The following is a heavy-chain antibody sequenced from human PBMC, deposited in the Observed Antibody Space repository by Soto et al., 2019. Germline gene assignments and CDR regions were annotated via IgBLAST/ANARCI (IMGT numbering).Heavy chain of an antibody. CDR2: IYYSGST. V-gene: IGHV4-39*01. J-gene: IGHJ4*02. Sequence: PSETLSLTCTVSGGSISSSSYYWGWIRQPPGKGLEWIGSIYYSGSTYYNPSLKSRVTISVDTSKNQFSLKLSSVTAADTAVYYCARRAPNYDILTGLSPHYYFDYWGQGTLVTVST. CDR3: ARRAPNYDILTGLSPHYYFDY. D-gene: IGHD3-9*01. CDR1: GGSISSSSYY.